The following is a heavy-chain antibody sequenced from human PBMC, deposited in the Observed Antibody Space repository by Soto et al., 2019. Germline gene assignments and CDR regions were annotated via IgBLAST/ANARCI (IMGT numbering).Heavy chain of an antibody. J-gene: IGHJ4*02. CDR3: AKDPNYDFWSGVSKYYFDY. CDR2: ISGSGGST. D-gene: IGHD3-3*01. Sequence: GGSXRLSCAASGFTFSSYAMSWVRQAPGKGLEWVSAISGSGGSTYYADSVKGRFTISRDNSKNTLYLQMNSLRAEDTAVYYCAKDPNYDFWSGVSKYYFDYWGQGTLVTVSS. V-gene: IGHV3-23*01. CDR1: GFTFSSYA.